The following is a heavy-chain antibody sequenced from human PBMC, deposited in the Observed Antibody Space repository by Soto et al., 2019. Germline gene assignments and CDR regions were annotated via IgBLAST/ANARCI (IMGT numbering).Heavy chain of an antibody. CDR3: ARGDCVGGTCYSLAGSFYYYMDV. CDR2: INSDGSVS. V-gene: IGHV3-74*02. D-gene: IGHD2-15*01. CDR1: GFTFSNYW. Sequence: EVQLVESGGGLVQPGGSLRLSCAASGFTFSNYWMYWVRQAPGKGLEWVSRINSDGSVSSYADSVKGRLTISRDNVKNNLYLQMDSLRAEDTAVSYWARGDCVGGTCYSLAGSFYYYMDVWGKGTTVTVFS. J-gene: IGHJ6*03.